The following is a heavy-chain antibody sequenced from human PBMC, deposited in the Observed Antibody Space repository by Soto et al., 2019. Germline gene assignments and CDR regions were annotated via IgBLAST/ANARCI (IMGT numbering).Heavy chain of an antibody. J-gene: IGHJ6*02. Sequence: GASVKVSCKASGGTFSSYAISWVRQAPGQGLEWMGGIIPIFGTANYAQKFQGRVTITADESTSTAYMELSSLRSEDTAVYYCARGNYYEENYYGMDVWGQGTKVTVSS. V-gene: IGHV1-69*13. CDR1: GGTFSSYA. CDR3: ARGNYYEENYYGMDV. CDR2: IIPIFGTA. D-gene: IGHD3-22*01.